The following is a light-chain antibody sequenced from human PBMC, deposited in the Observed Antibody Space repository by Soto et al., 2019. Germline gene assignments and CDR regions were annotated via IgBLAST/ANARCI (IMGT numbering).Light chain of an antibody. J-gene: IGKJ1*01. CDR1: QSVSSN. V-gene: IGKV3-15*01. CDR3: QQYHNWPPWT. CDR2: GAS. Sequence: EIVMTQSPATLSVSPGERATLSCRASQSVSSNLAWYQQTPGQAPRLLIYGASTRATGIPARFSGSGSGTEFTLTISSLQSEDYAVYYCQQYHNWPPWTFGQGTKVEIK.